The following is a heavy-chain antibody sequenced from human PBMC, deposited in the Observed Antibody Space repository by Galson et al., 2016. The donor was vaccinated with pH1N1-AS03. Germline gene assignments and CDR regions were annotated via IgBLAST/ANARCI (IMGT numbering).Heavy chain of an antibody. J-gene: IGHJ4*02. V-gene: IGHV3-30*04. D-gene: IGHD6-13*01. CDR3: VRSLAAAGNY. CDR1: GFSFGDFA. CDR2: ISYDGSEE. Sequence: SLRLSCAASGFSFGDFALHWVRQAPGKGLEWVAFISYDGSEEYYADSVQGRVTISRDNSKNTVHLELNSLRGADTAVYYCVRSLAAAGNYWGQGTLVIVPS.